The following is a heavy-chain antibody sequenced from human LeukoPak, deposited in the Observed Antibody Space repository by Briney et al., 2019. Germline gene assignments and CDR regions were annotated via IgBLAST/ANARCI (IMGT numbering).Heavy chain of an antibody. J-gene: IGHJ4*02. CDR2: ISSNGGST. Sequence: GGSLRLSCSASGFTFSSYAMHWVRQAPGKGLEYVSAISSNGGSTYYADSVKGRFTISRDNSKNTLYLQMSSLRAEDSAVYYCSGGSRRRFDYWGQGTLVTVSS. CDR1: GFTFSSYA. V-gene: IGHV3-64D*06. CDR3: SGGSRRRFDY. D-gene: IGHD2-15*01.